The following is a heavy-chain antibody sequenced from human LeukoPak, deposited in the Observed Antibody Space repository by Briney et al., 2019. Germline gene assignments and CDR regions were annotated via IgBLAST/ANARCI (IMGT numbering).Heavy chain of an antibody. J-gene: IGHJ4*02. D-gene: IGHD3-22*01. CDR3: ARDFPYYYDSSGDY. Sequence: ASAKVSCKASGYTFTSYAMHWVRQAPGQRLEWMGWINAGNGNTKYSQKFQGRVTITRDTSASTAYMELSSLRSEDTAVYYCARDFPYYYDSSGDYWGQGTLVTVSS. V-gene: IGHV1-3*01. CDR2: INAGNGNT. CDR1: GYTFTSYA.